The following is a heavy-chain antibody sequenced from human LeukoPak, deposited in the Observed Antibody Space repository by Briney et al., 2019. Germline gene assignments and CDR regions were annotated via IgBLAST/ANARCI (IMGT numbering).Heavy chain of an antibody. J-gene: IGHJ4*02. D-gene: IGHD2-15*01. CDR1: GYTFTAYY. CDR2: INPRDGGT. CDR3: AREGNGLLSKDLDY. Sequence: ASVKLSCKVSGYTFTAYYLHCMPQAPGQGLEGVGYINPRDGGTSSPPNFRGRVTMTTHASSSTVYMELSRLTSDDTAIYYCAREGNGLLSKDLDYWGQGTLVTVSS. V-gene: IGHV1-2*02.